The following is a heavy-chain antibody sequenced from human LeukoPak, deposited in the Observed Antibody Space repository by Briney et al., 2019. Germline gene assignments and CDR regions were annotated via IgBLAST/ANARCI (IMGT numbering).Heavy chain of an antibody. D-gene: IGHD2-2*01. CDR1: GYTFTGYY. CDR3: ARDRLSCSSTSCYAHYGMDV. CDR2: INPNSGGT. V-gene: IGHV1-2*02. J-gene: IGHJ6*02. Sequence: ASVTVSCKASGYTFTGYYMHWVRQAPGQGLEWMGWINPNSGGTNYAQKFQGRVTMTRDTSISTAYMELSRLRSDDTAVYYCARDRLSCSSTSCYAHYGMDVWGQGTTVTVSS.